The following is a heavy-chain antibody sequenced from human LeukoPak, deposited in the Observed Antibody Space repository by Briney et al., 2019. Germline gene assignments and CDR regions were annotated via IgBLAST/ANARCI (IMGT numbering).Heavy chain of an antibody. CDR3: ARGLDGSGWEVDY. V-gene: IGHV4-34*01. CDR1: GGSFSGYY. CDR2: INHSGST. D-gene: IGHD6-19*01. Sequence: SETLSLTCAVYGGSFSGYYRSWIRQPPGKGLEWIGEINHSGSTNYNPSLKSRVTISVDTSKNQFSLKLSSVTAADTAVYYCARGLDGSGWEVDYWGQGTLVTVSS. J-gene: IGHJ4*02.